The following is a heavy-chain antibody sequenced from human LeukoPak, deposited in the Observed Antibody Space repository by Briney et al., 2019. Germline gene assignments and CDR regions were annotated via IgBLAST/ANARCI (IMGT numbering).Heavy chain of an antibody. D-gene: IGHD3-3*01. CDR1: GFTVNNNY. J-gene: IGHJ4*02. V-gene: IGHV3-53*01. Sequence: GGSLRLSCAASGFTVNNNYVNWVRQAPGKGLEWVSIIYGGGDTSYADSVKGRFTISRDNSKNTVYLQMSSLRAEDTAVYYCAKESGYYHYWGQGTLVTVSS. CDR2: IYGGGDT. CDR3: AKESGYYHY.